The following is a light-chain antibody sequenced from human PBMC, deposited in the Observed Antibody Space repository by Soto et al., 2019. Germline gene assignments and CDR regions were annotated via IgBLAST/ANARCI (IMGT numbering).Light chain of an antibody. CDR3: QQSYSTPWFT. CDR2: AAS. Sequence: DIPMTQSPSSLSASVGDRVTITCRASQSISSYLNWYQQKPGKAPKLLIYAASSLQSGVPSRFSGSGSGTDFTLTISSLQPEDFATYYCQQSYSTPWFTFGPGTKVHIK. CDR1: QSISSY. V-gene: IGKV1-39*01. J-gene: IGKJ3*01.